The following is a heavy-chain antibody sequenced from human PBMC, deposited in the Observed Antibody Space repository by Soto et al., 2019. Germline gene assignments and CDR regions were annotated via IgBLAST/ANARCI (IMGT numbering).Heavy chain of an antibody. D-gene: IGHD5-18*01. CDR2: ISSSSSHT. CDR3: VRAASELDY. V-gene: IGHV3-11*06. J-gene: IGHJ4*02. CDR1: GFTFSDYY. Sequence: QVQLVESGGGLVKPGGSLRLSCSASGFTFSDYYMTWIRQAPGKGLEWVSYISSSSSHTNYADSVEGRFTISRDNAKNSLYLQLDSLRAGDTAVYYCVRAASELDYWGQRTLVTVSP.